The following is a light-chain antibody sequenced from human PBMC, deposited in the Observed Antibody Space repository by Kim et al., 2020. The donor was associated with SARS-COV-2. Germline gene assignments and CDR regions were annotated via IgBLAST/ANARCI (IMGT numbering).Light chain of an antibody. V-gene: IGKV2-28*01. Sequence: PASISCRSSQSRLHGTGYDYLDLYLQKPGQSPQLLIYLGSNRASGVPDRFSGSGSGTDFTLKISRVEAEDVGVYYCMQALQTPLTFGQGTKVDIK. J-gene: IGKJ1*01. CDR2: LGS. CDR3: MQALQTPLT. CDR1: QSRLHGTGYDY.